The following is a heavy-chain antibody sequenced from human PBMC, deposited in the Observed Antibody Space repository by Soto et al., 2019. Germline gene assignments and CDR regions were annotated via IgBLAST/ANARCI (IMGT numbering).Heavy chain of an antibody. CDR1: GFTFSSYA. CDR2: ITSSGNTT. Sequence: EVQLLESGGGLVQPGGSLRLACAASGFTFSSYAMSWVRQAPGKGLEWDAAITSSGNTTYYADSVKGRFTISRDNSKSTMYLKMNSLRAEDTAVYYSAKVSPLRDSTRANCLGAFDIWGQGTMVTVSS. D-gene: IGHD2-15*01. CDR3: AKVSPLRDSTRANCLGAFDI. V-gene: IGHV3-23*01. J-gene: IGHJ3*02.